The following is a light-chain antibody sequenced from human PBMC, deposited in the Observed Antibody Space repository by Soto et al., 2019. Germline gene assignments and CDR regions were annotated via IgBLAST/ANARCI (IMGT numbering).Light chain of an antibody. CDR3: QQANSFPLT. CDR1: QGISSW. J-gene: IGKJ4*01. Sequence: DIQMTQSPSSLSTSVGDRVTITCRASQGISSWLDWYQQKPGKAPKLLIYAASSLQSGVPSRFSGSGSGTDFTLTISSLQPEDFATYYCQQANSFPLTFGGGTKVDIK. CDR2: AAS. V-gene: IGKV1-12*01.